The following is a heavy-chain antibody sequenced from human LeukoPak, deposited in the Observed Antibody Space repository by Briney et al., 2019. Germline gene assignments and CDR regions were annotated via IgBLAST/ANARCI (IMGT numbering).Heavy chain of an antibody. Sequence: ASVKVSCKASGYSFTSYGISWVRQAPGQGLEWMGWISAYDANTNYAQRLQGRVTMTTDTSTTTAYMELRSLRSDDTAVYYCARGGLEWKLANFDYWGQGTLVTVSS. CDR3: ARGGLEWKLANFDY. CDR2: ISAYDANT. J-gene: IGHJ4*02. D-gene: IGHD1-26*01. CDR1: GYSFTSYG. V-gene: IGHV1-18*01.